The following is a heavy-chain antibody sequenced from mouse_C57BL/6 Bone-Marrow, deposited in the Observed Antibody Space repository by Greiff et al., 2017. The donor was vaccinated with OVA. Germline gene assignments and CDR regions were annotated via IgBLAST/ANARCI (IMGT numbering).Heavy chain of an antibody. CDR3: AREGNYLDY. V-gene: IGHV1-55*01. CDR2: IYPGSGST. CDR1: GYTFTSYW. J-gene: IGHJ2*01. Sequence: QVQLKQPGAELVKPGASVKMSCKASGYTFTSYWITWVKPRPGQGLEWIGDIYPGSGSTNYNEKFKSKATLTVDTSSSTAYMQLSSLTSEDSAVYYCAREGNYLDYWGQGTTLTVSS.